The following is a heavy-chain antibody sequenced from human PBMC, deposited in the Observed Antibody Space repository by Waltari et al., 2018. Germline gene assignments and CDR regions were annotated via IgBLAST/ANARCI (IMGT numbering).Heavy chain of an antibody. J-gene: IGHJ3*01. CDR3: LFVDTALIIPDVFDL. D-gene: IGHD5-18*01. V-gene: IGHV3-15*01. Sequence: EVQLVESGGGLVKPGGSLRLSCSASGFPFSKAWMNWMRQATGKGLEGVGRIKSTVDGGTTDYAAPVRGRFTISRDDSKNTLYLQMSSLRTEDTAVYYCLFVDTALIIPDVFDLWGQGTLVTVSS. CDR2: IKSTVDGGTT. CDR1: GFPFSKAW.